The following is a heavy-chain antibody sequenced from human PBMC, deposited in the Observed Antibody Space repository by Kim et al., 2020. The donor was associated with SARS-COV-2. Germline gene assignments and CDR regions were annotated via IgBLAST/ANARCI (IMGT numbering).Heavy chain of an antibody. V-gene: IGHV3-7*01. CDR2: GSEK. CDR3: ARRGFSDY. Sequence: GSEKYYVDSVKGRFTISRDNAKNSLYLQMNSLRAEDTAVYYCARRGFSDYWGQGTLVTVSS. J-gene: IGHJ4*02.